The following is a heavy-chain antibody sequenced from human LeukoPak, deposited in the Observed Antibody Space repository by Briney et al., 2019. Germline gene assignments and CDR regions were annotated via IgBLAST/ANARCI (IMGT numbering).Heavy chain of an antibody. V-gene: IGHV3-33*01. J-gene: IGHJ2*01. D-gene: IGHD1-26*01. Sequence: SGGSLRLSCAASGFTFSSYGMHWVRQAPGKGLEWVAVIWYDGSKKYYAASVKGRFTISRDNSKNTLYVQMNSLRAEDTAVYYCARHIGSYPGGYFDLWGRGTLVTVSS. CDR2: IWYDGSKK. CDR3: ARHIGSYPGGYFDL. CDR1: GFTFSSYG.